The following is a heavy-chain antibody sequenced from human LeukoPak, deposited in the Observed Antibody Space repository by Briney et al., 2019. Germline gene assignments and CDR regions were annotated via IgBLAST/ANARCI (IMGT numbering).Heavy chain of an antibody. CDR2: IYPGEYDI. V-gene: IGHV5-51*01. D-gene: IGHD1-14*01. CDR3: ARHKLNPHNPMDV. J-gene: IGHJ6*03. CDR1: GYSFSNYW. Sequence: GESLKISCKGSGYSFSNYWIGWVRQMPGKGLEWMGIIYPGEYDIRYSPSFQGQVTISADKSISTAYLQWSSLKASDTAMYYCARHKLNPHNPMDVWGKGTTVTVSS.